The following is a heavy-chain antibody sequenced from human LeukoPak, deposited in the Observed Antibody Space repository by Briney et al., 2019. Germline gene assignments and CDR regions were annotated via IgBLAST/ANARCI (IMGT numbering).Heavy chain of an antibody. CDR2: IYYSGST. Sequence: SETLSLTCTVSGGSISSYYWSWIRQPPGKGLEWIGYIYYSGSTNYNPSLKSRVTMSVDTSKNQFSLKLSSVTAADTAVYYCARDEGTVSSDWGQGTLVTVSS. D-gene: IGHD4-11*01. CDR1: GGSISSYY. J-gene: IGHJ4*02. CDR3: ARDEGTVSSD. V-gene: IGHV4-59*12.